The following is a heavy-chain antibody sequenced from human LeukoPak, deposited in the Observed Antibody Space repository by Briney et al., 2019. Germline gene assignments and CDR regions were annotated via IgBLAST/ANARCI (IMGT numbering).Heavy chain of an antibody. CDR2: IYYSGST. CDR1: GGSISSYY. J-gene: IGHJ5*02. D-gene: IGHD3-3*01. Sequence: PSETLSLTCTVSGGSISSYYWSWIRQPPGKGLEWIGYIYYSGSTYYNPSLKSRVTMSVDTSKNQFSLRLTSVTAADTAVYYCARRSGYSPNWFDPWGQGTLATVSS. V-gene: IGHV4-59*12. CDR3: ARRSGYSPNWFDP.